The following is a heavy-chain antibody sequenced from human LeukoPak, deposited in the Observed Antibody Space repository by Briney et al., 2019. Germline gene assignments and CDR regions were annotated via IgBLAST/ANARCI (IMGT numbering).Heavy chain of an antibody. J-gene: IGHJ3*02. V-gene: IGHV3-23*01. D-gene: IGHD3-22*01. CDR2: ISGSGGST. CDR1: GFTFSSYA. Sequence: PGGSLRLSCAASGFTFSSYAMSWVRQAPGKGLEWVSAISGSGGSTYYADSVKGRFTISRDNSKNTLYLQMNSLRAEDTAVYYCAKDHTLTGDYDSSGPDAFDIWGQETMVTVSS. CDR3: AKDHTLTGDYDSSGPDAFDI.